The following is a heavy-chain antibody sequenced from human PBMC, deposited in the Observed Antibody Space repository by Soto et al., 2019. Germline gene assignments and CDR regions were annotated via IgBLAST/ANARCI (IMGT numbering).Heavy chain of an antibody. CDR3: ARARRGAEAFDI. CDR2: IKQDGSEK. Sequence: GGSLRLSCAASGFNFSSYWMSWVRQAPGKGLEWVANIKQDGSEKYYVDSVKGRFTISRDNAKNSLYLQMNSLRAEDTAVYYCARARRGAEAFDIWGQGTMVTVSS. J-gene: IGHJ3*02. V-gene: IGHV3-7*03. CDR1: GFNFSSYW. D-gene: IGHD3-16*01.